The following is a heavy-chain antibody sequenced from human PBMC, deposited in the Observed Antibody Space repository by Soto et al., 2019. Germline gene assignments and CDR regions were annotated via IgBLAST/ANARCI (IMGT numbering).Heavy chain of an antibody. Sequence: GGSLRLSCAGSGFTLNNNGMSWVRQAPGRGQEWVSGINSGGGTYYADSVKGRFTMSRDNSKNTLYLQMNSLRVEDTAIYYCAREHRGERTVWFDPWGQGTQVTVSS. CDR1: GFTLNNNG. J-gene: IGHJ5*02. V-gene: IGHV3-23*01. D-gene: IGHD2-21*01. CDR3: AREHRGERTVWFDP. CDR2: INSGGGT.